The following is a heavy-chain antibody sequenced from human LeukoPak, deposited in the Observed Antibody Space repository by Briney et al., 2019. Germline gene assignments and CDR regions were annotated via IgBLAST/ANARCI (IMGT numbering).Heavy chain of an antibody. CDR1: GFTVSSNY. V-gene: IGHV3-53*01. Sequence: GGSLRLSCAASGFTVSSNYMSWVRQAPGKGLEWVSVIYSGGSTDYADSVKGRFTISRDNSKNTLYLQMNSLRAEDTAVYYCAREAMATGMPFDYWGQGTLVTVSS. D-gene: IGHD5-24*01. J-gene: IGHJ4*02. CDR3: AREAMATGMPFDY. CDR2: IYSGGST.